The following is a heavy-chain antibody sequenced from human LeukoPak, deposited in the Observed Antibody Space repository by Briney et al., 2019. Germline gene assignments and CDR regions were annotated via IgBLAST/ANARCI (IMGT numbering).Heavy chain of an antibody. CDR2: IYYSGST. D-gene: IGHD6-6*01. CDR3: ASSWNLGIAAHPDY. Sequence: ETXSLTCTVSGGSISSSSYYWGWIRQPPGKGLEWIGSIYYSGSTYYNPSLKSRVTISVDTSKNQFSLKLSSVTAADTAVYYCASSWNLGIAAHPDYWGQGTLVTVSS. J-gene: IGHJ4*02. CDR1: GGSISSSSYY. V-gene: IGHV4-39*01.